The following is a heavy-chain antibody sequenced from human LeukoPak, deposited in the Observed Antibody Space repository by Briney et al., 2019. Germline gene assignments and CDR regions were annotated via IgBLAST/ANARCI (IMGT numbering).Heavy chain of an antibody. J-gene: IGHJ6*02. V-gene: IGHV3-49*03. CDR3: TRDLVGLLWFGEFGMDV. CDR1: GFTFGDYA. D-gene: IGHD3-10*01. CDR2: IRSKAYGGTT. Sequence: GGSLRLSCTASGFTFGDYAMSWFRQAPGKGLEWVGFIRSKAYGGTTEYAASVKGRFTISRDDSKSIAYLQMNSLKTEDTAVYYCTRDLVGLLWFGEFGMDVWGQGTTVTVSS.